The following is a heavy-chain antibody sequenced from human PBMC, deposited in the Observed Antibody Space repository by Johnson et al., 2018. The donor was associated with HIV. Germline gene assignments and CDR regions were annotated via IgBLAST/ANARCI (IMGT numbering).Heavy chain of an antibody. CDR3: ARGGRALCGGSFVAFDI. V-gene: IGHV3-13*01. CDR2: IGTAGDT. J-gene: IGHJ3*02. D-gene: IGHD2-15*01. CDR1: GFTFSSYD. Sequence: VQLVESGGGLVQPGGSLRLSCAASGFTFSSYDMHWVRQATGKGLEWVSAIGTAGDTFYPGSVMGRLTISRDNSKNSPYLQMISLRAADTAVYYCARGGRALCGGSFVAFDIWGQGTMVTVSS.